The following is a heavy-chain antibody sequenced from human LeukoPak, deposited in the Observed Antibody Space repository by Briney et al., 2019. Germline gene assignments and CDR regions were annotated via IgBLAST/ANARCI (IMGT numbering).Heavy chain of an antibody. Sequence: ASVKVSCKASGYTFTGYYLHWVRQAPGQGLEWMGWINANSGGTNYAQKFQGRVTMTRDTSISTAYMELRSLRSDDSAVYYCARGHYDNIGYGYFFNYWGQGTLVTVSS. J-gene: IGHJ4*02. CDR1: GYTFTGYY. D-gene: IGHD3-22*01. V-gene: IGHV1-2*02. CDR2: INANSGGT. CDR3: ARGHYDNIGYGYFFNY.